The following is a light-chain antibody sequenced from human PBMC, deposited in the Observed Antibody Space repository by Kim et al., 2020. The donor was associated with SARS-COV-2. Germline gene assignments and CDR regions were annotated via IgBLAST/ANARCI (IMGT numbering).Light chain of an antibody. Sequence: ASVGDRVTITSRASQDITNDLGWYQQNPGRAPKRLIYGASSLQSGVPSRFSGSGSGTEFTLTISSVQPEDFATYFCLQHSTYPITFGQGTRLEIK. CDR3: LQHSTYPIT. CDR1: QDITND. J-gene: IGKJ5*01. V-gene: IGKV1-17*01. CDR2: GAS.